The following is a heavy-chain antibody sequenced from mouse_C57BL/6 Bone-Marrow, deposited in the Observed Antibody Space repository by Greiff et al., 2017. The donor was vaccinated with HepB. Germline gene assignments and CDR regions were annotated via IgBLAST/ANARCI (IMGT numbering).Heavy chain of an antibody. J-gene: IGHJ1*03. D-gene: IGHD2-5*01. V-gene: IGHV14-3*01. Sequence: VQLQQSVAELVRPGASVKLSCTASGFNIKNTYMHWVKQRPEQGLEWIGRIDPANGNTKYAPKFQGKAPITADTSSNTAYLHLTSLTSEDTAIYYCARYSNYVWYFDVWGTGTTVTVSS. CDR1: GFNIKNTY. CDR3: ARYSNYVWYFDV. CDR2: IDPANGNT.